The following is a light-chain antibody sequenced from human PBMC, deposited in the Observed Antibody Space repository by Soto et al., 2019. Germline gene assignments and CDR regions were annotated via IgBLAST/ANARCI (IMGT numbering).Light chain of an antibody. CDR3: HQYGTSART. CDR2: DTS. CDR1: QSVSSSY. V-gene: IGKV3-20*01. J-gene: IGKJ2*01. Sequence: EIVLTQSPGTLSLSPGERATLSCRASQSVSSSYLAWYQQKPGQAPRLLIYDTSSRATGIPDRFSGSGSGTDFTLTISRLEPEDFAVYYCHQYGTSARTFGQGTKLEIK.